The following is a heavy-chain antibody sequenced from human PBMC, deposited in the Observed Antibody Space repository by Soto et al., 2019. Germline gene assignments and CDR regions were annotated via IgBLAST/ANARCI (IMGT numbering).Heavy chain of an antibody. Sequence: QVQLVESGGGVVQPGRSLRLSCAASGFTFSSYAMHWVRQAPGKGLEWVAVISYDGSNKYYADSVKGRFTISRDNSKNTLYLQMNSLRAEDTAVYYCARGGYSSSWYCDYWGQGTLVIVSS. CDR1: GFTFSSYA. CDR3: ARGGYSSSWYCDY. D-gene: IGHD6-13*01. V-gene: IGHV3-30-3*01. J-gene: IGHJ4*02. CDR2: ISYDGSNK.